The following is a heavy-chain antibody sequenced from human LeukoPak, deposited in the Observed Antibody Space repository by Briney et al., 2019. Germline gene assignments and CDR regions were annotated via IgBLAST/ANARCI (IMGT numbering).Heavy chain of an antibody. D-gene: IGHD3-10*01. J-gene: IGHJ4*02. Sequence: GGSLRLSCAASGFTFSDYYMSWIRQAPGKGLEWVSYISSSSSYTNYADSVKGRFTISRDSAKNSLYLQMNSLRAEDTAVYYCARDRRDYYGSGSYYWDYWGQGTLVTVSS. CDR1: GFTFSDYY. CDR2: ISSSSSYT. CDR3: ARDRRDYYGSGSYYWDY. V-gene: IGHV3-11*06.